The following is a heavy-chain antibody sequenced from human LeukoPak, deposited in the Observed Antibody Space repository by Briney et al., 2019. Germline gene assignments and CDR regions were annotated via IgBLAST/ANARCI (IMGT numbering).Heavy chain of an antibody. V-gene: IGHV3-72*01. CDR1: GFTFSDYF. Sequence: PGGSLRLSCATSGFTFSDYFMDWVRQAPGKGLERVGRIRNKANRYTIDYAASVKGRFTISRDDSKNSLYLQMNSLTIEDTAVYYCVRATYCTGGSCYTGDYWGQGTLVTVSS. D-gene: IGHD2-15*01. CDR2: IRNKANRYTI. J-gene: IGHJ4*02. CDR3: VRATYCTGGSCYTGDY.